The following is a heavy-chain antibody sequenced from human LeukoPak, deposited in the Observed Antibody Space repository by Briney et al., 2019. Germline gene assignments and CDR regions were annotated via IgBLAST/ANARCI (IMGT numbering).Heavy chain of an antibody. Sequence: ASVKVSCKASGYTFTSYDFNWLRQATGQGPEWMGWMNPNSGATGYAQKFQGRVTMTRSASINTAYMELTKLRSEDTAVYYCARAPGSWGFDYWGQGTMVTVSS. D-gene: IGHD3-10*01. CDR1: GYTFTSYD. J-gene: IGHJ4*02. V-gene: IGHV1-8*01. CDR2: MNPNSGAT. CDR3: ARAPGSWGFDY.